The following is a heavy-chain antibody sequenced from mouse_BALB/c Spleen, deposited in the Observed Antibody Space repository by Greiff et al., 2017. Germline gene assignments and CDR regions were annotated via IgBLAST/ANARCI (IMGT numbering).Heavy chain of an antibody. Sequence: QVQLQQSGAELAKPGASVKMSCKASGYTFTSYWMHWVKQRPGQGLEWIGYINPSTGYTEYNQKFKDKATLTADKSSSTAYMQLSSLTSEDSAVYYCARFEIGEGARFAYWGQGTLVTVSA. CDR1: GYTFTSYW. V-gene: IGHV1-7*01. CDR3: ARFEIGEGARFAY. J-gene: IGHJ3*01. CDR2: INPSTGYT.